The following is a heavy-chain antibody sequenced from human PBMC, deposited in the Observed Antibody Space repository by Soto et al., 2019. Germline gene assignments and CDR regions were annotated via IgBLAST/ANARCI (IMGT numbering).Heavy chain of an antibody. D-gene: IGHD1-1*01. Sequence: GDSVKVSCKASGYTFTSYAMHWVRQAPGQRLEWMGWINAGNGNTKYSQKFQGRVTITRDTSASTAYMELSSLRSEDTAVYYCARDRGRTDNWSLVYCGWFDPWGQGTLVTVSS. V-gene: IGHV1-3*01. CDR3: ARDRGRTDNWSLVYCGWFDP. CDR1: GYTFTSYA. CDR2: INAGNGNT. J-gene: IGHJ5*02.